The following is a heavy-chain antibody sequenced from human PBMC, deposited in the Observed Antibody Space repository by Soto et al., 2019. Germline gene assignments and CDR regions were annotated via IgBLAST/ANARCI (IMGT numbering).Heavy chain of an antibody. CDR2: IYTSGST. Sequence: SETLSLTCTVSGGSISSYYWSWIRQPAGKGLEWIGHIYTSGSTGYNPSLKTRLSMSVDRSKNQFTLRLSSVTAADTAVYFCATESGSTYGYFDYWGQGTQVTVSS. D-gene: IGHD5-18*01. CDR1: GGSISSYY. V-gene: IGHV4-4*07. J-gene: IGHJ4*02. CDR3: ATESGSTYGYFDY.